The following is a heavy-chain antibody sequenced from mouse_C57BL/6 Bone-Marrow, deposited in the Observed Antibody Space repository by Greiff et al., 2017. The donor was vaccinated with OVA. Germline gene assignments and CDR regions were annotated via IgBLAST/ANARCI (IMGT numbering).Heavy chain of an antibody. CDR3: ARWRDYYGSTLYYFDY. CDR1: GYAFSSSW. D-gene: IGHD1-1*01. CDR2: IYPGDGDT. Sequence: QVQLQQSGPELVKPGASVKISCKASGYAFSSSWMNWVKQRPGKGLEWIGRIYPGDGDTNYNGKFKGKATLTADKSSSTAYMQLSSLTSEDSAVYFCARWRDYYGSTLYYFDYWGQGTTLTVSS. V-gene: IGHV1-82*01. J-gene: IGHJ2*01.